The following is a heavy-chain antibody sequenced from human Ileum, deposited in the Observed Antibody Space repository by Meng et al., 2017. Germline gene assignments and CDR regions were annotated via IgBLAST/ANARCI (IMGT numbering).Heavy chain of an antibody. V-gene: IGHV4-61*01. D-gene: IGHD6-6*01. CDR1: GGPVSSGSYY. Sequence: QVQLQESGPRPVRPSETLSLACTVSGGPVSSGSYYWSWIRQPPGKGLEWIGHIYYSGSTNYNPSLKSRVTISVDMSKNQFSLKLNSVTAADTAIYFCARSSTSPASYFFDYWGQGTLVTVSS. J-gene: IGHJ4*02. CDR2: IYYSGST. CDR3: ARSSTSPASYFFDY.